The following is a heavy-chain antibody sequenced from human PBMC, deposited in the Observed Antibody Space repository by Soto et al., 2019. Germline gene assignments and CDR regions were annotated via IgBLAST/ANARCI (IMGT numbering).Heavy chain of an antibody. V-gene: IGHV4-31*03. CDR3: ARARFLEWLFLAFDI. CDR1: GGSISSGGYY. Sequence: SETLSLTCTVSGGSISSGGYYWSWIRQHPGKGLEWIGYIYYSGSTYYNPSLKSRVTISVDTSKNQFSLKLSSVTAADTAVYYCARARFLEWLFLAFDIWGQGTMVTVSS. D-gene: IGHD3-3*01. J-gene: IGHJ3*02. CDR2: IYYSGST.